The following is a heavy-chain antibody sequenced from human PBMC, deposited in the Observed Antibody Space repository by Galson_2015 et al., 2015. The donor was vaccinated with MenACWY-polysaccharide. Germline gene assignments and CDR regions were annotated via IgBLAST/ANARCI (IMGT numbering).Heavy chain of an antibody. CDR2: IYPGDSDT. V-gene: IGHV5-51*01. CDR3: ARLRDCSGGSCYLGNWIDP. D-gene: IGHD2-15*01. CDR1: GYSFTSYW. J-gene: IGHJ5*02. Sequence: QSGAEVKKPGESLKISCKGSGYSFTSYWIGWVRQMPGKGLEWMGIIYPGDSDTRYSPSFQGQVTISADKSISTAYLQWSSLKASDTAMYYCARLRDCSGGSCYLGNWIDPWGQGTLVTVSS.